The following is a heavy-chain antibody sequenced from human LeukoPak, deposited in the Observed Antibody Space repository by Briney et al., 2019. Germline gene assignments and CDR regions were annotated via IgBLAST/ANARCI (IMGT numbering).Heavy chain of an antibody. Sequence: PSQTLSLTCTVSGGSIGSGGYYWSWIRQHPGKGLEWIGYIYYSGSTYYNPSLKSQVTISVDTSKNQFSLKLSSVTAADTAVYYCARVRYYDSSGYDTFDYWGQGTLVTVSS. V-gene: IGHV4-31*01. D-gene: IGHD3-22*01. J-gene: IGHJ4*02. CDR3: ARVRYYDSSGYDTFDY. CDR1: GGSIGSGGYY. CDR2: IYYSGST.